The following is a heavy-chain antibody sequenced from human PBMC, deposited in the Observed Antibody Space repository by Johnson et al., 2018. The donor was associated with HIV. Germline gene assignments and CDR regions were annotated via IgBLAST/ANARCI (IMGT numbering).Heavy chain of an antibody. CDR2: INWNGGST. CDR1: GFTVSGDY. Sequence: VQLVESGGGLVQPGGSLRLSCAASGFTVSGDYMSWVRQAPGKGLEWVSGINWNGGSTCYADSVKGRFTISRDNAKNYLYLQMNSLRAEDTAVYYCAQEGPLTVTTVMDAFDIWGQGTMVTVSS. CDR3: AQEGPLTVTTVMDAFDI. V-gene: IGHV3-20*04. D-gene: IGHD4-17*01. J-gene: IGHJ3*02.